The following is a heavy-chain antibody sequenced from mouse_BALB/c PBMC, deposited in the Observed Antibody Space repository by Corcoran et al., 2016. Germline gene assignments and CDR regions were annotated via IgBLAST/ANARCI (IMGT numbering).Heavy chain of an antibody. CDR2: IWWDDDK. D-gene: IGHD2-2*01. V-gene: IGHV8-8*01. J-gene: IGHJ2*01. CDR3: SRVWLRREDFDY. CDR1: GFSLSTSGMG. Sequence: QVTLKESGPGILQPSQTLSLTCSFSGFSLSTSGMGVGWIRQPSGKGLEWLAHIWWDDDKRYNPALKSRLTISKDTSSNQVFLKIASVDTADTATFYCSRVWLRREDFDYWGQGTTLTVSS.